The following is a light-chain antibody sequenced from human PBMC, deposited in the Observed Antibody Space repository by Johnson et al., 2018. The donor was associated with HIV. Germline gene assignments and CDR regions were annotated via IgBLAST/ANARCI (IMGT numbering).Light chain of an antibody. V-gene: IGLV1-51*02. CDR1: SSNIGNNY. Sequence: HSVLTQPPSVSAAPGQRVTISCSGSSSNIGNNYVSWYQQLPGTAPKLLIYENNKRPSGIPDRFSGSKSGTSATLGITGLQTGDEADYYCGSWDSSLSAYVCGTGTKVTVL. CDR3: GSWDSSLSAYV. CDR2: ENN. J-gene: IGLJ1*01.